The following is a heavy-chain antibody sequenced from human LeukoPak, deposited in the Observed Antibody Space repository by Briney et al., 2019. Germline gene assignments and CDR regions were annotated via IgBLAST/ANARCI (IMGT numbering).Heavy chain of an antibody. J-gene: IGHJ6*03. CDR2: ISGSGVST. CDR3: AKASGLTSYGYYMDV. D-gene: IGHD3-10*01. CDR1: GFTFSSYA. V-gene: IGHV3-23*01. Sequence: GGSLRLSCAASGFTFSSYAMSWVRQAPGKGLEWVSVISGSGVSTYYADSVKGRFTISRDNSKNTLYLQMNSLRAEDTAVYYCAKASGLTSYGYYMDVWGKGTTVTVSS.